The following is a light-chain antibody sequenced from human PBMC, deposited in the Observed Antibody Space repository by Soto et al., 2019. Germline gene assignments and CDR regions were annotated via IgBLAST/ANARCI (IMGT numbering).Light chain of an antibody. V-gene: IGLV2-14*03. Sequence: QSVLTQPASVSGSPGQSITISCTGTSSDVGGYNYVSWYQQHPGKAPKLMIFDVNNRPSGISSRFSGSKSGNTASLTISGLQAEDEAEYYCCSYTRSTTYVFGTGTKLTVL. CDR3: CSYTRSTTYV. CDR2: DVN. J-gene: IGLJ1*01. CDR1: SSDVGGYNY.